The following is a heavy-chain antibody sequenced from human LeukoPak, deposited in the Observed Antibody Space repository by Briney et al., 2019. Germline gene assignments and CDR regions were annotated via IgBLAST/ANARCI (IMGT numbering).Heavy chain of an antibody. CDR2: ISAHNGDT. CDR1: GYTFKTYS. CDR3: AFRGVIPNYFDY. V-gene: IGHV1-18*01. J-gene: IGHJ4*02. D-gene: IGHD3-10*01. Sequence: ASVKVSCKASGYTFKTYSFTWVRQAPGQGLEWMGRISAHNGDTNYAQKFQDRVALTADTLTRTGYMELTSLRSDDTAVYYCAFRGVIPNYFDYWGQGSLVTVSS.